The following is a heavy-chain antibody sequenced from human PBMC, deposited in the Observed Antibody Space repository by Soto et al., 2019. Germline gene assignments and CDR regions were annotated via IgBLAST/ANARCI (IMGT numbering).Heavy chain of an antibody. J-gene: IGHJ4*02. V-gene: IGHV4-30-2*01. CDR3: ASSHAGAHITAAVH. CDR2: IYHSGST. D-gene: IGHD6-13*01. CDR1: GGSISSGGYS. Sequence: SETLSLTCTVSGGSISSGGYSWSWIRQPPGKGLEWIGYIYHSGSTYYNPSLKSRVTISVDRSKNQFSLKLSSVTVADTAVYYCASSHAGAHITAAVHWGQGTLVTVSS.